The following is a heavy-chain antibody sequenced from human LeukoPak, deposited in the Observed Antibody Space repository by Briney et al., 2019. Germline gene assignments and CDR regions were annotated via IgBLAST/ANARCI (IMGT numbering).Heavy chain of an antibody. D-gene: IGHD6-13*01. CDR2: ITSSGSTR. CDR1: GFTFSDYY. Sequence: SGGSLRLSCAASGFTFSDYYMGWIRQAPGKGLEWVSYITSSGSTRYYPGSVKGRFTISRDNAKNSLYLQMNSLRAEDTAVYYCARDRGSYSSSWGNAFDIWGQGTMVTVSS. J-gene: IGHJ3*02. CDR3: ARDRGSYSSSWGNAFDI. V-gene: IGHV3-11*01.